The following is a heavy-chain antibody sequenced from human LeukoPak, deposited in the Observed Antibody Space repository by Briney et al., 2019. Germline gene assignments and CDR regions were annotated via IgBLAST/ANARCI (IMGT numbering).Heavy chain of an antibody. CDR2: IYYSGST. J-gene: IGHJ4*02. V-gene: IGHV4-39*07. Sequence: PSETLSLTCTVSGGSISSSSYYWGWIRQPPGKGLEWIGSIYYSGSTYYNPSLKSRVTISVDTSKNQFSLKLSSVTAADTAVYYCARGGGITSFDYWGQGTLVTVSS. CDR3: ARGGGITSFDY. D-gene: IGHD3-10*01. CDR1: GGSISSSSYY.